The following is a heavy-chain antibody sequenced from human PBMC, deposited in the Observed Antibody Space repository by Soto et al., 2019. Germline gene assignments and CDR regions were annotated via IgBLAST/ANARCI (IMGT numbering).Heavy chain of an antibody. J-gene: IGHJ6*02. V-gene: IGHV1-3*01. CDR1: GYTFTSYA. CDR3: ARVGKGIAADRTTVTHYYGMDV. Sequence: ASVKVSCKASGYTFTSYAMHWVRQAPGQRLEWMGWINAGNGNTKYSQKFQGRVTITRDTSASTAYMELSSLRSEDTAVYYCARVGKGIAADRTTVTHYYGMDVWGQGTTVTVSS. D-gene: IGHD6-13*01. CDR2: INAGNGNT.